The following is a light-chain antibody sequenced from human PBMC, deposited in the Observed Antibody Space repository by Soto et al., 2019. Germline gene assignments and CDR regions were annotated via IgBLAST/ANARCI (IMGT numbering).Light chain of an antibody. CDR1: QSVSSY. Sequence: EIVLTQSPATLSLSPGERATLSCRASQSVSSYLAWYQQKPGQAPRLLIYDASNRATGIPARFSGSGSGTDFTLTSSSREPEDFAVYYSQQRSNRPRTFGQGTKVEIK. V-gene: IGKV3-11*01. CDR3: QQRSNRPRT. CDR2: DAS. J-gene: IGKJ1*01.